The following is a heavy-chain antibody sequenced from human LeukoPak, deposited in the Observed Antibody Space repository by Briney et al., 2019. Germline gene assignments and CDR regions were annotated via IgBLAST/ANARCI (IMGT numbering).Heavy chain of an antibody. Sequence: GGSLRLSCAASGFTFSSYWMSWVRQAPRKGLEWVANIKQDGSEKYYVDSVKGRFTISRDNAKNSLYLQMNSLRAEDTAAYYCARERAEMVRGVMASWFDPWGQGTLVTVSS. J-gene: IGHJ5*02. CDR2: IKQDGSEK. V-gene: IGHV3-7*01. CDR3: ARERAEMVRGVMASWFDP. D-gene: IGHD3-10*01. CDR1: GFTFSSYW.